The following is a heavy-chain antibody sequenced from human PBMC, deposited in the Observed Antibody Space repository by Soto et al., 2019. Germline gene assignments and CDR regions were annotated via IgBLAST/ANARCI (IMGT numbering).Heavy chain of an antibody. Sequence: PSETLSLTCNVSGGSISSSSYYWGWIRQPPGKGLEWIGSVYYTGTTYYNPSLKSRVTISVDTSKNHFSLKVTSLTAADTSVYCCARLKGAYSISTYNWFDPWGQGIQVTVSS. D-gene: IGHD2-21*01. CDR1: GGSISSSSYY. V-gene: IGHV4-39*02. CDR3: ARLKGAYSISTYNWFDP. J-gene: IGHJ5*02. CDR2: VYYTGTT.